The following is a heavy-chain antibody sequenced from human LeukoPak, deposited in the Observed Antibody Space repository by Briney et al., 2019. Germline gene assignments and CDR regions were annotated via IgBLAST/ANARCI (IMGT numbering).Heavy chain of an antibody. J-gene: IGHJ4*02. CDR2: IKSKTDGATT. CDR1: GFTFNHAW. CDR3: TTVGSSRYYYYFDY. D-gene: IGHD3-22*01. Sequence: GGSLRLSCAASGFTFNHAWMNWVRQAPGKGLEWVGRIKSKTDGATTEYAAPVKGRFTISRDDSKNTLYLQMNSLKTEDTAVYYCTTVGSSRYYYYFDYLGQGSLVTVSS. V-gene: IGHV3-15*01.